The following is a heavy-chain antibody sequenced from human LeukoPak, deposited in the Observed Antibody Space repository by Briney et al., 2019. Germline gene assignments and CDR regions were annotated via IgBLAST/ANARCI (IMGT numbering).Heavy chain of an antibody. CDR2: ISYDGSNK. CDR1: GFTFSSYG. V-gene: IGHV3-30*18. D-gene: IGHD3-22*01. Sequence: GGSLRLSCAASGFTFSSYGMHWVRQAPGKGLEWVAVISYDGSNKYYADSVKGRFTISRDNSKNTLYLQMNSLRAEDTAVYYCAKDMDSSGYVVGFWGQGTLVTVSS. CDR3: AKDMDSSGYVVGF. J-gene: IGHJ4*02.